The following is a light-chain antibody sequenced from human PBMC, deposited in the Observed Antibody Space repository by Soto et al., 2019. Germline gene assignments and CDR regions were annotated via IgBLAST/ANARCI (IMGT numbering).Light chain of an antibody. J-gene: IGKJ1*01. CDR2: GAS. Sequence: IQMTQSPSSLSASVGDRVTITCRASQSISGYLNWYQQKPGKAPKLLIYGASSLESGVPSRFSGSGSGTEFTLTISSLQPEDFATYYCQQSYSTTWTFGQGTKVEIK. CDR3: QQSYSTTWT. CDR1: QSISGY. V-gene: IGKV1-39*01.